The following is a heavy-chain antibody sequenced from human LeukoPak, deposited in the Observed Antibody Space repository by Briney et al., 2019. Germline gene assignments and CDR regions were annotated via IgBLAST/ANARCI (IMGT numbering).Heavy chain of an antibody. J-gene: IGHJ4*02. CDR3: ARVSGSGSFYRVFDY. Sequence: GGSLRLSCAASGFTFTAYALHWVRQAPGKGLEYISTINSNGRSTYYADSVKGRFTISRDDSKHTLYLQMGSLRPEDMAVYFCARVSGSGSFYRVFDYWGQGTPVTVSS. D-gene: IGHD3-10*01. CDR1: GFTFTAYA. V-gene: IGHV3-64*02. CDR2: INSNGRST.